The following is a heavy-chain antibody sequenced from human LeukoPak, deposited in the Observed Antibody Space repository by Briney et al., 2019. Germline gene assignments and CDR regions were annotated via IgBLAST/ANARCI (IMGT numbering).Heavy chain of an antibody. V-gene: IGHV3-21*01. CDR1: GFTFSSYS. CDR2: ISSSSSYI. D-gene: IGHD2-2*01. J-gene: IGHJ4*02. Sequence: GGSLRLSCAASGFTFSSYSMNWVRQAPGKGLEWVSSISSSSSYIYYADSVKGRFTTSRDNAKNSLYLQMNSLRAEDTAVYYCARVHCSSTSCPDRNYFDYWGQGTLVTVSS. CDR3: ARVHCSSTSCPDRNYFDY.